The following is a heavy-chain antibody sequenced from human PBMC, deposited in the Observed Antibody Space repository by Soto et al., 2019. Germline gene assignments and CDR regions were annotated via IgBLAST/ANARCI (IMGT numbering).Heavy chain of an antibody. CDR2: IIVGSGNT. Sequence: SVKVSCKTSGFTFSNSAVQWVRQARGQRLEWIGWIIVGSGNTNYLQNFQGRVTFTRDTSAGTVYMQLSSLTSEDTAVYYCARDDSGFSGSHYIDYFNYWGQGALVTVSS. CDR1: GFTFSNSA. V-gene: IGHV1-58*01. CDR3: ARDDSGFSGSHYIDYFNY. D-gene: IGHD1-26*01. J-gene: IGHJ4*02.